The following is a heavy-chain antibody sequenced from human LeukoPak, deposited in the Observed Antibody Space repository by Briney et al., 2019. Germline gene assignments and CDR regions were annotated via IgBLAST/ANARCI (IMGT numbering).Heavy chain of an antibody. V-gene: IGHV1-2*02. CDR3: ASLQGSSSSGYYYYYMDV. Sequence: ASVKVSCKASGYTFTGYYMHWVRQAPGQGLEWMGWINPNSGGTNYAQKFQGRVTMTRDTSIGTAYMELSRLRSDDTAVYYCASLQGSSSSGYYYYYMDVWGKGTTVTVSS. CDR1: GYTFTGYY. J-gene: IGHJ6*03. D-gene: IGHD6-6*01. CDR2: INPNSGGT.